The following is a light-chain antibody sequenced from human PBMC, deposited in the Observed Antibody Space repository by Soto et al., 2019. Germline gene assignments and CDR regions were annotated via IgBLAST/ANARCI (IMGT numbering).Light chain of an antibody. CDR2: DNN. V-gene: IGLV1-51*01. Sequence: QSVLAQPPSVSAAPGQKVTISCSGSSSNIGNNYVSWYQQLPGTAPKLLIYDNNKRPSGIPDRFSGSKSGTSATLGITGLQTGDEADYHCGTWDSSLSAGYVFGTGTKATVL. CDR3: GTWDSSLSAGYV. CDR1: SSNIGNNY. J-gene: IGLJ1*01.